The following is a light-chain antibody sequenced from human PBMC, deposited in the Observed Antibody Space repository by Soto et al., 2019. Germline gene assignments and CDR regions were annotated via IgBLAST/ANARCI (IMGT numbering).Light chain of an antibody. V-gene: IGLV1-44*01. CDR3: AAWDDSLSGVV. CDR2: SNN. J-gene: IGLJ2*01. Sequence: QSVLTQPPSASATPGQKVTISCSGSSSNIGSNTVNWYQQLPGTAPKLLIYSNNHRPSGVPDRFSGSKSGTSASLGISGLQSEDEADYYCAAWDDSLSGVVFGGGTKLTVL. CDR1: SSNIGSNT.